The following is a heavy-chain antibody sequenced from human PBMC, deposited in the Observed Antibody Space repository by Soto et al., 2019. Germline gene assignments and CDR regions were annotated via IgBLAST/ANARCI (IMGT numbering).Heavy chain of an antibody. CDR1: VGFISSYY. CDR2: IHHTGST. D-gene: IGHD6-13*01. V-gene: IGHV4-59*01. J-gene: IGHJ5*02. Sequence: ETLSLTCTVPVGFISSYYWSWIRQSPGKGLELIGYIHHTGSTNYNPSLKSRVTMSLDTSRNQFSLKLYSVTAADTAVYYCAKDSSSWFNWFDPWGQGTLVTVSS. CDR3: AKDSSSWFNWFDP.